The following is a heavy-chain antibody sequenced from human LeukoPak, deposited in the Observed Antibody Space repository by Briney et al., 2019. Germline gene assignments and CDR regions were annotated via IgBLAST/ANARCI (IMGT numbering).Heavy chain of an antibody. CDR1: GGSFSGYY. Sequence: PSETLSLTCAVYGGSFSGYYWSWIRQPPGKGLEWIGEINHSGSTNYNPSLKSRVTISVDTSKNQFSLKLSSVTAADTAVYYCAREEERAAYFDYWGQGTLVTVPS. CDR3: AREEERAAYFDY. V-gene: IGHV4-34*01. J-gene: IGHJ4*02. D-gene: IGHD2-15*01. CDR2: INHSGST.